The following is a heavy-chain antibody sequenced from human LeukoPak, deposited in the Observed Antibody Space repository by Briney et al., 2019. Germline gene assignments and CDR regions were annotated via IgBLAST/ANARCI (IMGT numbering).Heavy chain of an antibody. CDR3: ARGVSQAYGGSYLYFDY. D-gene: IGHD1-26*01. Sequence: PSETLSLTCTVSGGSISSSSYYWGWIRQPPGKGLEWVSSISSSSYIYYADSVKGRFTISRDNAKNSLYLQMNSLRAEDTAVYYCARGVSQAYGGSYLYFDYWGQGTLVTVSS. V-gene: IGHV3-69-1*01. J-gene: IGHJ4*02. CDR2: ISSSSYI. CDR1: GGSISSSSYY.